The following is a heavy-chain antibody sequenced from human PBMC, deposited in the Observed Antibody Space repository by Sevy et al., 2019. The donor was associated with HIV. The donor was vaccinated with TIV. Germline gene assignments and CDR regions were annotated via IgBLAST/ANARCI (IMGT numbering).Heavy chain of an antibody. D-gene: IGHD5-12*01. Sequence: GGSLRLSCAASGFTFSSYVMSWVRQAPGKGLEWVSAISGSGGSTYYADSVKGRFTISRDNSKNTLYLQMNSLRAEDTAVYYCAKDYRADGYNLYYFDYWGQGTLVTVSS. J-gene: IGHJ4*02. CDR3: AKDYRADGYNLYYFDY. V-gene: IGHV3-23*01. CDR2: ISGSGGST. CDR1: GFTFSSYV.